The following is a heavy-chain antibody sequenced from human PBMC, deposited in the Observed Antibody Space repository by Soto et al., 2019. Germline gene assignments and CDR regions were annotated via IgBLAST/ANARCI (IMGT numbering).Heavy chain of an antibody. D-gene: IGHD3-10*01. V-gene: IGHV2-5*02. CDR3: AHHPYYGLGSYSFDS. CDR1: GFSLTTSGVG. Sequence: QITLKESGPTLVRPTQTLTLTCTFSGFSLTTSGVGVGWIRQPPGKALEWLAVIYWDDAKRYSSSLKSRLTITKDTYKNPVVLNMPNMDPVDTATYYCAHHPYYGLGSYSFDSWGQGTLVTVSS. J-gene: IGHJ4*02. CDR2: IYWDDAK.